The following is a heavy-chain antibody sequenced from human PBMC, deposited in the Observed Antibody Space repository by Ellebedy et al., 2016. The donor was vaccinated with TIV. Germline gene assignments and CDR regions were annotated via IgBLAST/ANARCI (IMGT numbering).Heavy chain of an antibody. Sequence: ESLKISCTVSGGSISTSTYYWGWIRQPPGKGLEWIGSIYYSGSTYYNPSLKSRVTISVDTSKNQFSLKLSSVTAADTAVYYCARGAIHRRSTVITNFDCWGQGTLVTVSS. CDR3: ARGAIHRRSTVITNFDC. V-gene: IGHV4-39*07. D-gene: IGHD4-23*01. J-gene: IGHJ4*02. CDR1: GGSISTSTYY. CDR2: IYYSGST.